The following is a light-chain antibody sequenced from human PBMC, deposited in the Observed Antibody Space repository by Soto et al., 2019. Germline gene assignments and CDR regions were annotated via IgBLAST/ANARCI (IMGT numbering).Light chain of an antibody. CDR1: QDIRTY. J-gene: IGKJ4*01. CDR3: QQGYNALN. Sequence: DIPMTQSPSSLSASVVDRVTITFRASQDIRTYLNWYQQKPGKAPKLLIYTASNLQSGVPSRFSGSGSGTDFTLTISSLQPEDFATYYCQQGYNALNFGGGTKVDIK. V-gene: IGKV1-39*01. CDR2: TAS.